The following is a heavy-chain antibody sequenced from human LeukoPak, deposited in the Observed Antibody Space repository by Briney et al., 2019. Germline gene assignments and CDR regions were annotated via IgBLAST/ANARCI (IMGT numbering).Heavy chain of an antibody. CDR2: IRGSGGST. CDR1: GFTFSNYA. D-gene: IGHD3-3*01. CDR3: AKDFSANYDFWSGYPH. J-gene: IGHJ4*02. Sequence: GGSLRRSCAASGFTFSNYAMSWVRQAPGKGLDWVSAIRGSGGSTYYADSVKGRFTISRDNSKNTLYLQMNSLRAEDTAVYYCAKDFSANYDFWSGYPHWGQGTLVTVSS. V-gene: IGHV3-23*01.